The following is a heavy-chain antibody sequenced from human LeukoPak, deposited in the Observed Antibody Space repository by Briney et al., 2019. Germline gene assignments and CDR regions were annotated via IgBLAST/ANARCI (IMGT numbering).Heavy chain of an antibody. CDR1: GFTVSSNY. D-gene: IGHD4-11*01. Sequence: GGSLRLSCAASGFTVSSNYMSWVRQAPGKGLEWVSTISGNGDYTYYADSVKGRFTISRDNSKNTLYLQMNSLRAEDTAVYYCARQGVTTAFDYWGQGTLVTVSS. J-gene: IGHJ4*02. CDR2: ISGNGDYT. V-gene: IGHV3-23*01. CDR3: ARQGVTTAFDY.